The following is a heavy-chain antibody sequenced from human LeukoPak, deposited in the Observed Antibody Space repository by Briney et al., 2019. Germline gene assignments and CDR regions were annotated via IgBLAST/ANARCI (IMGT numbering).Heavy chain of an antibody. CDR2: INPNSGGP. D-gene: IGHD3-10*01. J-gene: IGHJ5*02. CDR3: AREPMVRDFNWFDP. CDR1: GYAFTGYY. Sequence: ASVKVSCKASGYAFTGYYIHWVRQAPGQGLEWMGRINPNSGGPNYAQKFQGRVTMTRDTSISTAYMELSRLTSDDTAVSYCAREPMVRDFNWFDPWGQGTLVTVSS. V-gene: IGHV1-2*06.